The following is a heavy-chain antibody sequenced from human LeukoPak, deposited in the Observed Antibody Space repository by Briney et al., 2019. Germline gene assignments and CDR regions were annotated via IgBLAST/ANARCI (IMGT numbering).Heavy chain of an antibody. J-gene: IGHJ4*02. CDR1: GGSISSGGYY. D-gene: IGHD3-16*02. Sequence: SETLSLTCTVSGGSISSGGYYWSWIRQHPGKGLEWIGFIYYSGSTYYNPSLKSRVTFSVDTSKNQFSLKLSSVNAADTAVNYCARAVYDYIWGSYRFDYWGQGTLVTVSS. CDR3: ARAVYDYIWGSYRFDY. V-gene: IGHV4-31*03. CDR2: IYYSGST.